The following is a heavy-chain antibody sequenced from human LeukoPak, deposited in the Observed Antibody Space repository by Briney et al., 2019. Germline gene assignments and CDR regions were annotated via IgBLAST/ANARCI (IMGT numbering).Heavy chain of an antibody. CDR1: GFTFRSYA. CDR3: ASRSLGRSPDY. V-gene: IGHV3-30-3*01. CDR2: ISDDGTKK. Sequence: GGSLRLSCAASGFTFRSYAMHWVRQAPGKGLEWVAVISDDGTKKYYADSVRGRFTISRDNSKNLVYLQMSSPRAEDTAVYYCASRSLGRSPDYWGQGTPVTVSS. J-gene: IGHJ4*02. D-gene: IGHD1-26*01.